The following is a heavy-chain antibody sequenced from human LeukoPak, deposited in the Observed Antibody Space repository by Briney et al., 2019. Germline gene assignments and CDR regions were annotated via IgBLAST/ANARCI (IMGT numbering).Heavy chain of an antibody. V-gene: IGHV3-23*01. Sequence: GGSLRLSCAASGFTFSSYAMSWVRQAPGKGLEWVSAISGSGGSTYYADSVKGRFTISRDNSKNTLYLQMSSLRAEDTAVYYCVKLRTGTRSAIDYWGQGTLVTVSS. CDR2: ISGSGGST. CDR3: VKLRTGTRSAIDY. J-gene: IGHJ4*02. D-gene: IGHD3/OR15-3a*01. CDR1: GFTFSSYA.